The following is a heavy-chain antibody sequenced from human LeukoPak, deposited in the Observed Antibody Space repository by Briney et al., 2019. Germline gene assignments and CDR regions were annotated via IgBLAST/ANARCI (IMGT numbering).Heavy chain of an antibody. J-gene: IGHJ4*02. V-gene: IGHV4-59*08. Sequence: SETLSLTCTVSGGSITSSYWSWLRQPPGKGLQWIGYFYYSGATNYNPSLKSRVTISVDTSKTQLSLKMTSMTAADTAVYYCARSNARDGYNFGYWGQGTLATVSS. CDR3: ARSNARDGYNFGY. D-gene: IGHD5-24*01. CDR2: FYYSGAT. CDR1: GGSITSSY.